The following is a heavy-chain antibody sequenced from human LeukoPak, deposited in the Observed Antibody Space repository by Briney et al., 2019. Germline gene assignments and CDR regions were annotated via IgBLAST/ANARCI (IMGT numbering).Heavy chain of an antibody. CDR3: TRGPPNWGYDY. D-gene: IGHD7-27*01. Sequence: ATVKVSCKASGYTFTSYDINWVRQATGQGLEWMGWMSPNSGNTGYAQKFQGRVTMTRSTSMSTAYMELSSLKSEDTAVYYCTRGPPNWGYDYWGQGTLVTVSS. J-gene: IGHJ4*02. V-gene: IGHV1-8*01. CDR1: GYTFTSYD. CDR2: MSPNSGNT.